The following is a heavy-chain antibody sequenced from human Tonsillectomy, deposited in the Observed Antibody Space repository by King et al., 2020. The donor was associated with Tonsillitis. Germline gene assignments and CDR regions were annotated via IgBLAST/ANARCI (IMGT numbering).Heavy chain of an antibody. CDR1: GGSFSGYY. Sequence: VQLQQWGAGLLKPSETLSLTCAVYGGSFSGYYWSWIRQPPGKGLEWIGEINHSGSTNYNPSLKSRVTVSVDTSKNKFSLKLSSVTAADTAAFYCARGSANCGDYRDWGQGTLVPVSS. CDR3: ARGSANCGDYRD. D-gene: IGHD4-17*01. CDR2: INHSGST. J-gene: IGHJ1*01. V-gene: IGHV4-34*01.